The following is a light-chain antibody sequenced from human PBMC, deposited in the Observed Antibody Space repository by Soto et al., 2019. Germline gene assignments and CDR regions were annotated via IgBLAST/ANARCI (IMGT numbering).Light chain of an antibody. Sequence: QSALTQPASVSGSPGQSITISCTGTSSDVGAYNYVSWYQQHPGKAPKLMIYDVSNRPSGVSNRFSGSKSGNTASLTISGLQAEYEADYYCSSYTTSNTWVFGGGTKVTVL. V-gene: IGLV2-14*01. CDR2: DVS. J-gene: IGLJ3*02. CDR1: SSDVGAYNY. CDR3: SSYTTSNTWV.